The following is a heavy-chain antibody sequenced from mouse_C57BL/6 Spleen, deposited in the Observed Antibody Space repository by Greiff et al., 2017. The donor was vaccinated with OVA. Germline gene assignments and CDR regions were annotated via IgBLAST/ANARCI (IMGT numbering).Heavy chain of an antibody. CDR3: ARHEEPLDYGSPYFDY. CDR1: GYTFTEYT. Sequence: QVQLKQSGAELVKPGASVKLSCKASGYTFTEYTIHWVKQRSGQGLEWIGWFYPGSGSIKYNEKFKDKATLTADKSSSTVYMELSRLTSEDSAVYFCARHEEPLDYGSPYFDYWGQGTTLTVSS. CDR2: FYPGSGSI. V-gene: IGHV1-62-2*01. D-gene: IGHD1-1*01. J-gene: IGHJ2*01.